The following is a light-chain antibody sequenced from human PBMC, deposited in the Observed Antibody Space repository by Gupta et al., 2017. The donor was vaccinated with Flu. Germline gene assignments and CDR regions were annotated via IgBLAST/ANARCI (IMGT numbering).Light chain of an antibody. Sequence: DIQMTQSPSSLSASVGDRVTITCRASQGIKNWLAWYQQKPGQSPKSLISAASNLKSGVPSRFSGSGSGTDFTLTISNLQPEDSATYYCQQEDAYPLTFGGGTXVEI. J-gene: IGKJ4*01. CDR2: AAS. CDR1: QGIKNW. CDR3: QQEDAYPLT. V-gene: IGKV1D-16*01.